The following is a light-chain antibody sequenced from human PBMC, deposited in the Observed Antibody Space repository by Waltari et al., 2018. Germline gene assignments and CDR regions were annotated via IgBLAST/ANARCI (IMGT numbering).Light chain of an antibody. CDR2: KAS. CDR3: QQYDSYPWT. CDR1: QSISSW. Sequence: DIQMTQSPSTLSASVGDRVTIICRASQSISSWLAWYQQKPGQAPKILIYKASSLESGVPSRFSGSGSGTEVTLTISSLQPDDFAAYYCQQYDSYPWTFGQGTKVEIK. V-gene: IGKV1-5*03. J-gene: IGKJ1*01.